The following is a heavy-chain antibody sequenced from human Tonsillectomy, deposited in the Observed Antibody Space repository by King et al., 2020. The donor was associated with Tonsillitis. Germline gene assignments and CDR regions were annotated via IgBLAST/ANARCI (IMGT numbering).Heavy chain of an antibody. D-gene: IGHD4-23*01. CDR2: IYYSGST. Sequence: QLQESGPGLVKPSETLSLTCTVSGGSVSSGSYYWSWIRQPPGKGLEWIGYIYYSGSTNNNPSLKGRVSTSIDTSKKQFSLKLSSVTAADTAVYYCARGSAVVKNGMDVWGQGTTVTVSS. CDR1: GGSVSSGSYY. J-gene: IGHJ6*02. CDR3: ARGSAVVKNGMDV. V-gene: IGHV4-61*01.